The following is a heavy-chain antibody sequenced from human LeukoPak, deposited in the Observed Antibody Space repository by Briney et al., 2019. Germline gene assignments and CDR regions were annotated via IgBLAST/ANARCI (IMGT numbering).Heavy chain of an antibody. CDR3: TTLIAVAGRGFDY. D-gene: IGHD6-19*01. Sequence: GGSLRLSCAASGFKFSDHYIDWVRQAPGKGLEWVGRIRSKANSYATAYAASVKGRFTISRDDSKNTAYLQMNSLKTEDTAVYYCTTLIAVAGRGFDYWGQGTLVTVSS. CDR2: IRSKANSYAT. J-gene: IGHJ4*02. CDR1: GFKFSDHY. V-gene: IGHV3-73*01.